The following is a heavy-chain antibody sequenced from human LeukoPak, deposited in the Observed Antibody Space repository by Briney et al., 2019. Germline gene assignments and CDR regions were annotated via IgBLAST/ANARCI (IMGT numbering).Heavy chain of an antibody. CDR2: IRYDGSNK. CDR3: AKDDSYGSGPYGMDV. V-gene: IGHV3-30*02. Sequence: GVSLRLSCAASGFTFSSYGMHWVRQAPGKGLEWVAFIRYDGSNKYYADSVKGRFTNSRDNSKNTLYLQMNSLRAEDTAVYYCAKDDSYGSGPYGMDVWGQGTTVTVSS. D-gene: IGHD3-10*01. J-gene: IGHJ6*02. CDR1: GFTFSSYG.